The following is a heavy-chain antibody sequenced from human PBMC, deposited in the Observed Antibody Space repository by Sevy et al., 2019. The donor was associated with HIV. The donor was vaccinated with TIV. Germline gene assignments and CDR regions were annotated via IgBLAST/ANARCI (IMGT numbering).Heavy chain of an antibody. CDR2: ISGSGGST. V-gene: IGHV3-23*01. J-gene: IGHJ6*02. D-gene: IGHD3-10*01. CDR3: AKGSRAVQGVIIVVLYGMDV. CDR1: GFTFSSYA. Sequence: GGSLRLSCAASGFTFSSYAMSWVRQAPGKGLEWVSAISGSGGSTYYADSVKGRFAISRDNSKNTLYLQMNSLRAEDTAVYYCAKGSRAVQGVIIVVLYGMDVWGQGTTVTVSS.